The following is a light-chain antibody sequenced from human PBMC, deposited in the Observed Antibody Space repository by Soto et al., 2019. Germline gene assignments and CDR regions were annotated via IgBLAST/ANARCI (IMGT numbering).Light chain of an antibody. CDR1: SSNIGAGYD. V-gene: IGLV1-40*01. CDR2: GNS. J-gene: IGLJ1*01. Sequence: QSVLTQPPSVSGAPGQRVTISCTGSSSNIGAGYDVHWYQQLLGTAPKLLIYGNSNRPSGVPDRFSGSKSGTSASLAITGLQAEDEADYYCSSYAGSNNLGVFGTGTKVTVL. CDR3: SSYAGSNNLGV.